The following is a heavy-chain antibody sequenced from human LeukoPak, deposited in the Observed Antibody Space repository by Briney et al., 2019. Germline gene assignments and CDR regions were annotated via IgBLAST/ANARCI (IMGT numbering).Heavy chain of an antibody. CDR3: ARTGSGIFDY. D-gene: IGHD2-15*01. CDR1: GFTFSSYA. CDR2: ISGSGGST. Sequence: GGSLRLSRAASGFTFSSYAMSWVRQAPGKGLEWVSAISGSGGSTYYADSVKGRFTISRDNSKNTLYLQMNSLRAEDTAVYYCARTGSGIFDYWGQGTLVTVSS. J-gene: IGHJ4*02. V-gene: IGHV3-23*01.